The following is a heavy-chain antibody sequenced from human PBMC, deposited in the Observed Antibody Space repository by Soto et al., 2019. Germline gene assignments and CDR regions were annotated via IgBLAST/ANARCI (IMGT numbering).Heavy chain of an antibody. CDR3: ARGRKKKENLYYYYGMDV. Sequence: QVQLVESGGGVVQPGRSLRLSCAASGFTFSSYGMHWVRQAPGKGLEWVAVIWYDGSNKYYADSVKGRFTISRDNSKNKLYLQMNSLRAEDTAVYYCARGRKKKENLYYYYGMDVWGQGTTVTVSS. CDR1: GFTFSSYG. CDR2: IWYDGSNK. V-gene: IGHV3-33*01. J-gene: IGHJ6*02.